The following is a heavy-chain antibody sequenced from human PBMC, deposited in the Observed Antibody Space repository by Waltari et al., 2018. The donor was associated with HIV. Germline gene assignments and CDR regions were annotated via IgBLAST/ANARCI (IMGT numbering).Heavy chain of an antibody. V-gene: IGHV3-30*02. CDR1: EFHLSRYG. CDR2: IRHDGSNK. CDR3: AKELRFLSRYFGMDV. Sequence: QVQLVESGGGVVQRGGSLRLSCAASEFHLSRYGMHWVRPAPGKGLEWMAFIRHDGSNKDYADSVKGRFTITRDNPKNTLYLQMNSLRAEDTAMYYCAKELRFLSRYFGMDVWGQGTTVTVSS. D-gene: IGHD3-3*01. J-gene: IGHJ6*02.